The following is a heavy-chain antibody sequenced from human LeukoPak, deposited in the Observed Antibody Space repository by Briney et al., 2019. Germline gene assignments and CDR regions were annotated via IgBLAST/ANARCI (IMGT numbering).Heavy chain of an antibody. J-gene: IGHJ6*02. Sequence: ASVKVSCKTSGYTFADYYMHWVRQAPGQGLEWMGIINPSGGSTSYAQKFQGRITLTRDTSTSTVYMELSSLRSEDTAIYYCARAYGSGSFAWYYGMDVWGQGTTVTVSS. CDR3: ARAYGSGSFAWYYGMDV. CDR1: GYTFADYY. CDR2: INPSGGST. V-gene: IGHV1-46*01. D-gene: IGHD3-10*01.